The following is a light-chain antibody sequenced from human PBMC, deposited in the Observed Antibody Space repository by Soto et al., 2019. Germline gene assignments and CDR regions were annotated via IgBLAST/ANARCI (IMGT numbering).Light chain of an antibody. CDR3: CSYADTYVE. J-gene: IGLJ2*01. Sequence: QSALTQPRSVSGSPGQSVAISCTGISNYIGPYNYVSWYLQHPGKAPKLIIYDVDKRPSGVPYRFSGSKSGDTASLTISGLQPDDEADYYCCSYADTYVELGGGTKVTVL. V-gene: IGLV2-11*01. CDR1: SNYIGPYNY. CDR2: DVD.